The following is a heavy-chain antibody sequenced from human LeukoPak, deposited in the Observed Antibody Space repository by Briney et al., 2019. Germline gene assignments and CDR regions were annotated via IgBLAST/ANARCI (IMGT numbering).Heavy chain of an antibody. J-gene: IGHJ4*02. D-gene: IGHD6-19*01. CDR2: IFPLYGTT. CDR1: GYTFTRYD. Sequence: SVKVSCKASGYTFTRYDINWVRQATGQGLEWMGGIFPLYGTTDYAQKFGGRVSITADESTGTVYMGLSGLRSEDTAVYYCARVATHDDGSGTSILYFDDWGQGTLVTVSS. CDR3: ARVATHDDGSGTSILYFDD. V-gene: IGHV1-69*13.